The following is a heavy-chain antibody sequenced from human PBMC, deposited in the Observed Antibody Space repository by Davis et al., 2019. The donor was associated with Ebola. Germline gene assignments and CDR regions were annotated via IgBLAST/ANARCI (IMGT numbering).Heavy chain of an antibody. D-gene: IGHD1-26*01. J-gene: IGHJ5*02. V-gene: IGHV4-30-4*01. CDR1: GGSISSGDYY. Sequence: MPSETLSLTCTVSGGSISSGDYYWSWIRQPPGKGLEWIGYIYYSGSTYYNPSLKSRVTISVDTSKNQFSLKLSSVTAADTAVYYCARGVGATTGWFDPWGQGTLVTVSS. CDR3: ARGVGATTGWFDP. CDR2: IYYSGST.